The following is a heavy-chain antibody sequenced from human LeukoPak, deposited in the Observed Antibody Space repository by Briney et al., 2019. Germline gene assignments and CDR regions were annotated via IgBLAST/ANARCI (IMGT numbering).Heavy chain of an antibody. J-gene: IGHJ2*01. CDR3: ARNPGYFYWYFDL. Sequence: SETLSLTCAVYGGSFSGYYWSWIRQPPGKGLEWIGEINHSGGTNYNPSLKSRVTISVDTSKNQFSLKLSSVTAADTAVYHCARNPGYFYWYFDLWGRGTLVTVSS. D-gene: IGHD3-9*01. V-gene: IGHV4-34*01. CDR2: INHSGGT. CDR1: GGSFSGYY.